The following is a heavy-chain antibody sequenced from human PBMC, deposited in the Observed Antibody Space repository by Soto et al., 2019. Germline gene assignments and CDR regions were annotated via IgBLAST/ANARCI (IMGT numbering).Heavy chain of an antibody. CDR3: ARDTEYSSTNDAFDI. CDR2: IYYSGST. D-gene: IGHD6-6*01. CDR1: GGSISSGYYY. Sequence: TLSLTFTVSGGSISSGYYYWSWIRQPPGKGLEWIGYIYYSGSTYYNPSLKSRVTISVDTSENQFSLKLSSVTAADTAVYYCARDTEYSSTNDAFDIWGQGTMVTVSS. V-gene: IGHV4-30-4*01. J-gene: IGHJ3*02.